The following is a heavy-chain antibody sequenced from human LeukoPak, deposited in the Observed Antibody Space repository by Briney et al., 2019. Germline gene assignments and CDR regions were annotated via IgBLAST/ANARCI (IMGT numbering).Heavy chain of an antibody. CDR1: GYTFTGYY. J-gene: IGHJ5*02. D-gene: IGHD6-6*01. CDR2: INPNSGGT. V-gene: IGHV1-2*02. CDR3: AREGYSSSSNWFDP. Sequence: GASVKVSCKASGYTFTGYYIHWVRQAPGQGLEWMGWINPNSGGTNYAQKFQGRVTMTRDTSISTAYMELSRLRSDDTAVYYCAREGYSSSSNWFDPWGQGTLVTVSS.